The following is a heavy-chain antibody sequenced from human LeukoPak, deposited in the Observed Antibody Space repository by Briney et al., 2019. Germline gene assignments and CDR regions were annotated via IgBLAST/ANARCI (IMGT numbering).Heavy chain of an antibody. V-gene: IGHV4-39*07. D-gene: IGHD3-22*01. Sequence: SETLSLTCTVSGGSISSSSYYWGWIRQPPGEGLEWIGRIYYSGSTYYNPSLKSRVTISVDTSKNQFSLKLSSVTAADTAVYYCARAPMIYYYDSSGYYYFDYWGQGTLVTVSS. CDR1: GGSISSSSYY. CDR3: ARAPMIYYYDSSGYYYFDY. CDR2: IYYSGST. J-gene: IGHJ4*02.